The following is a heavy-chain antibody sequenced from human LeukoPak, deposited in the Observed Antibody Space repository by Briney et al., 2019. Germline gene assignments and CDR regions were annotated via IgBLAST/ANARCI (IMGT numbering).Heavy chain of an antibody. J-gene: IGHJ4*02. CDR2: INHSGST. V-gene: IGHV4-34*01. D-gene: IGHD2-15*01. CDR1: GGSFSGYY. Sequence: SETLSLTCAVYGGSFSGYYWSWIRQPPGKGLEWIGEINHSGSTNYNPSLKSRVTISVDTSKNQFSLKLSSVTAADTAVYYCARGTLGYCNGGSCYLPFFDYWGQGTLVTVSS. CDR3: ARGTLGYCNGGSCYLPFFDY.